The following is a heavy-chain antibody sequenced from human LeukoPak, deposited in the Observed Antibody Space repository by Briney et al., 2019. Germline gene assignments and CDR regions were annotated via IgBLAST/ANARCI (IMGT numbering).Heavy chain of an antibody. D-gene: IGHD3-9*01. CDR3: ARGNILTGYCFDF. Sequence: NPSETLSLTCAVYGGSITGYYWSWIRQTPGRGLEWVGEIHYTGATSYNPSLKSRATISTDTSKNQFSLRLSSVTAADTAVYYCARGNILTGYCFDFWGQGAPVTVSS. V-gene: IGHV4-34*01. CDR1: GGSITGYY. J-gene: IGHJ4*02. CDR2: IHYTGAT.